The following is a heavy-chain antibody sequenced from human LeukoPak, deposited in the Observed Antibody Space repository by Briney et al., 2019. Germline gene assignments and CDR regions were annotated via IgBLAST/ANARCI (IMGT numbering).Heavy chain of an antibody. D-gene: IGHD4-23*01. V-gene: IGHV3-21*01. CDR2: ISSSSSYI. Sequence: PGGSLRLSCAASGFTFSSYSMNWVRQAPGKGLEWVSSISSSSSYIYYADSVKGRFTISRDNAKNSLYLQMNSLRAEDTAVYYCATTVVGGGKRAFDYWGQGTLVTVSS. CDR1: GFTFSSYS. J-gene: IGHJ4*02. CDR3: ATTVVGGGKRAFDY.